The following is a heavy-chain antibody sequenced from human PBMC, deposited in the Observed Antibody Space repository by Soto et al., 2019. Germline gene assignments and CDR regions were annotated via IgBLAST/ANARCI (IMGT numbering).Heavy chain of an antibody. J-gene: IGHJ5*02. CDR1: GFTLGSHR. CDR3: ATVFDL. CDR2: IDTDGGGT. V-gene: IGHV3-74*01. Sequence: DVQLVESGGGLVQPGGSLRVSCAASGFTLGSHRIHWVRQPPGKGLEWFSRIDTDGGGTSYAVSVKGRFTISTDNAKNTVYLQMNGLIAEDTAVYYCATVFDLWGQGTLVTVSS.